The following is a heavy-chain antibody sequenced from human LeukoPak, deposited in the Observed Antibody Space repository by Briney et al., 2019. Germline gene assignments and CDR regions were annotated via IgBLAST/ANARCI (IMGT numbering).Heavy chain of an antibody. Sequence: GGSLRVSCAASGFTFSSYGMHWVRQAPGKGLEWVTFIRYDGSNKYYADSVKGRFTISRDNSKNTLYLQMNSLRAEDTAVYYCAKIKDYDILTGQGVAFDIWGQGTMVTVSS. V-gene: IGHV3-30*02. CDR2: IRYDGSNK. CDR3: AKIKDYDILTGQGVAFDI. J-gene: IGHJ3*02. CDR1: GFTFSSYG. D-gene: IGHD3-9*01.